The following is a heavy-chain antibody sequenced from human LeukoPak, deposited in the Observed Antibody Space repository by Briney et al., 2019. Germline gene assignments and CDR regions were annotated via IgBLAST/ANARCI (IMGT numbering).Heavy chain of an antibody. J-gene: IGHJ4*01. CDR3: ARDNDKVVDH. D-gene: IGHD1-1*01. Sequence: ASVKVSCKASGYTFTSYGISWVRQAPGQGLEWMGWITAYNGSRLYAQRFQGRITLATDTSTSTSYMELRSLEYDDTAIYYCARDNDKVVDHWGQGTLVTVSS. V-gene: IGHV1-18*01. CDR2: ITAYNGSR. CDR1: GYTFTSYG.